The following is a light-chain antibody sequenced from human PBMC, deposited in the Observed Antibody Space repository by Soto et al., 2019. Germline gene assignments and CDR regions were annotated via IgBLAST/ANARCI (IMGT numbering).Light chain of an antibody. CDR3: SSYTSSSTYV. CDR1: SSDVGGYNY. J-gene: IGLJ1*01. V-gene: IGLV2-14*03. Sequence: QSALNKPASVSRSPGQSIPISCTGTSSDVGGYNYVSWYQQHPGKAPKLMIYDVSNRPSGVSNRFSGSKSGNTASLTISGLQAEDEADYYCSSYTSSSTYVFGTGTKV. CDR2: DVS.